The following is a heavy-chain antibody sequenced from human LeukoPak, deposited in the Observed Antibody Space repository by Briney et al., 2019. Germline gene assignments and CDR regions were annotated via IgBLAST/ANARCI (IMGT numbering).Heavy chain of an antibody. J-gene: IGHJ4*02. CDR3: ARDQGSYGGFDY. CDR2: IYYSGST. V-gene: IGHV4-61*01. CDR1: GGSFSSGSYY. Sequence: PSETLSLTCTVSGGSFSSGSYYWRWIRQPPGKGLEWIGYIYYSGSTNYNPSLKSRVTISVDTSKNQFSLKLSSVTAADTAVYYCARDQGSYGGFDYWGQGTLVTVSS. D-gene: IGHD3-16*01.